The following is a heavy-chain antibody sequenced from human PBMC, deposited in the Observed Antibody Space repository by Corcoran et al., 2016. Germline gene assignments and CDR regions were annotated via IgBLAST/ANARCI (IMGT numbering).Heavy chain of an antibody. Sequence: EVQLVESGGGLVKPGGSLRLSCAASGFTFSNAWMSWVRQAPGKGLEWVGRIKSKTDGGTTDYAAPVKGRFTISRDDSKNTLYLQMNSLKTEDTAVYYGTTDLNYGSSGSWGQGTLVTVSS. CDR3: TTDLNYGSSGS. CDR1: GFTFSNAW. V-gene: IGHV3-15*01. D-gene: IGHD3-22*01. CDR2: IKSKTDGGTT. J-gene: IGHJ5*02.